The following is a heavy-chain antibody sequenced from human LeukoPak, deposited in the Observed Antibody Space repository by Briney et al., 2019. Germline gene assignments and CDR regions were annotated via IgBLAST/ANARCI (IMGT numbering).Heavy chain of an antibody. V-gene: IGHV4-59*01. Sequence: SEILSLTCTVSGGSISSYYWSWIRQPPGKGLEWIGYIYYSGSTNYNPSLKSRVTISVDTSKNQFSLKLSSVTAADTAVYYCARAYYDRIDYWGQGTLVTVSS. CDR1: GGSISSYY. CDR3: ARAYYDRIDY. J-gene: IGHJ4*02. CDR2: IYYSGST. D-gene: IGHD3-22*01.